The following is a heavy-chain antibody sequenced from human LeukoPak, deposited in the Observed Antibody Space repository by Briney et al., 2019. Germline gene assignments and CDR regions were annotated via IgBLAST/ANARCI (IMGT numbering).Heavy chain of an antibody. J-gene: IGHJ6*03. CDR2: ISSSSSYI. D-gene: IGHD4-17*01. V-gene: IGHV3-21*01. CDR1: GFTFSSYS. CDR3: ARWYDYGDYVSSYYYYYMDV. Sequence: PGGSLRLSCAASGFTFSSYSMNWVRQAPGKGLEWVSSISSSSSYIYYADSVKGRFTISRDKAKNSLYLQMNSLRAEDTAVYYCARWYDYGDYVSSYYYYYMDVWGKGTTVTVSS.